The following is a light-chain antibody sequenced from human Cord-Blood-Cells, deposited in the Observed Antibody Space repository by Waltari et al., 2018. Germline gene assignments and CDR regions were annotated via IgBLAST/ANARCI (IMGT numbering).Light chain of an antibody. V-gene: IGKV1-9*01. J-gene: IGKJ4*01. Sequence: IQLTQSPSSLSASVGDRVTIPCRASQGISSYLAWYQQKPGKAPKLLIYAASTLQSVVPSRFSGSGSGTDFTLTISSLQPEDFATYYCQQLNSYPLTFGGGTKVEIK. CDR3: QQLNSYPLT. CDR2: AAS. CDR1: QGISSY.